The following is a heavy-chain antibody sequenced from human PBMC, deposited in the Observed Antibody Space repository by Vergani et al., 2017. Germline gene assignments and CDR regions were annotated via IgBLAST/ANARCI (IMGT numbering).Heavy chain of an antibody. J-gene: IGHJ4*02. CDR2: IRSDESRR. D-gene: IGHD2-15*01. V-gene: IGHV3-30*02. Sequence: QVQLVESGGGVVQPGGSLRLSCAASGFTFSSYGLHWVRQAPGKGLEWVASIRSDESRRYYGDSMEGPFTISRGNSKNTLYLQMKSLRPEDTAVYYCTKEGGGYCSGGTCYPEYWGQGTLVIVSS. CDR1: GFTFSSYG. CDR3: TKEGGGYCSGGTCYPEY.